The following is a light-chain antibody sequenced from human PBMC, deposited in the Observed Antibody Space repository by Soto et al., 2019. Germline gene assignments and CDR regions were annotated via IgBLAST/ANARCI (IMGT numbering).Light chain of an antibody. Sequence: DIQMTQSPSTLSASVGDRVTITCRASQSISSWLAWYQQKPGKAPKLLIYAASILQSGVPSRFSGSGSGTDFTLTITYLQPEDFATYYCQQANSFPWTFGQGTKVEL. CDR3: QQANSFPWT. CDR2: AAS. J-gene: IGKJ1*01. CDR1: QSISSW. V-gene: IGKV1-12*01.